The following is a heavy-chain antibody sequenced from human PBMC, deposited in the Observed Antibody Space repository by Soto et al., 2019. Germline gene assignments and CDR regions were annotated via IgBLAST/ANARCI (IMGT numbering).Heavy chain of an antibody. D-gene: IGHD1-1*01. CDR2: MNQDGSEK. Sequence: EVQLVESEGGWVQPGGSLRLSCTVSGFTFGDYWMTWVRQAPGKGLEWVANMNQDGSEKYYVDSVQGRFAISRDNAKNSLYLQMHSLSAEDTAVYYCASQRVSYAMDVWGQGTTVTVSS. J-gene: IGHJ6*02. CDR3: ASQRVSYAMDV. V-gene: IGHV3-7*02. CDR1: GFTFGDYW.